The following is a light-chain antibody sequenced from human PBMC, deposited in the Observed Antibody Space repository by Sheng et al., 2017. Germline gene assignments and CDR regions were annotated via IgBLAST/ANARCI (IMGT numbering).Light chain of an antibody. Sequence: QSVLTQPPSASGTPGQRVTISCSGSGSNIGPNYVYWYQQFPGMAPKLLICRNNQRPSGVPDRFSGSKSGTSASLAISGLRSEDEADYYCSAWDDSLSGRVFGGGTKLTVL. J-gene: IGLJ3*02. CDR3: SAWDDSLSGRV. CDR1: GSNIGPNY. CDR2: RNN. V-gene: IGLV1-47*01.